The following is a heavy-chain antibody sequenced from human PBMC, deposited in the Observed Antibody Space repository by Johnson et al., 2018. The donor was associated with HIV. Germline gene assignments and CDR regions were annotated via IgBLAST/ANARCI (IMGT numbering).Heavy chain of an antibody. CDR3: AKDMGGDRNAFDI. CDR2: ISYDGSNQ. CDR1: GFTFSSYA. V-gene: IGHV3-30*04. J-gene: IGHJ3*02. Sequence: QVQLVESGGGVVQPGRSLRLSCAASGFTFSSYAMHWVRQAPGKGLEWVAVISYDGSNQYYADSVKGRFTISRDNSKNTLYLQMNSLRAEDTAVYYCAKDMGGDRNAFDIWGQGTMVTVSS. D-gene: IGHD1-26*01.